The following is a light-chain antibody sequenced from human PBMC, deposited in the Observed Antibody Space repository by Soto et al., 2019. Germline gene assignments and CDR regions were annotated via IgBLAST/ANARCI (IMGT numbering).Light chain of an antibody. J-gene: IGKJ1*01. CDR1: QGISSF. V-gene: IGKV1-9*01. Sequence: DIQLTQSPSILSASVGDRVTITCRASQGISSFLAWYQQKPGKAPKLLIYAASTLQSGVPSRFSGSGSETELTLTISSLQPEDFATYYCQQLNIYRPWTFGQGTKVEIK. CDR2: AAS. CDR3: QQLNIYRPWT.